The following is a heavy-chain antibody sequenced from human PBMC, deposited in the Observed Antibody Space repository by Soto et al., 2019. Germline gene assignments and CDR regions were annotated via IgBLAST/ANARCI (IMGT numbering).Heavy chain of an antibody. CDR2: IKRESEGGTA. CDR1: GLTASNFW. CDR3: TVDSMRPY. Sequence: GGSLRLSCDASGLTASNFWMSWVRQAPGKGLEWIALIKRESEGGTADFAPLVKGRFTISRDDLKNTLHLDMNSLKTEDTAVYYCTVDSMRPYWGQGTMVTVSS. V-gene: IGHV3-15*01. J-gene: IGHJ4*02.